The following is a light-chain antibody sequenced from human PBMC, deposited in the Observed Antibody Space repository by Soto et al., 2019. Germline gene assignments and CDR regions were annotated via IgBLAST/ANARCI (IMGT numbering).Light chain of an antibody. V-gene: IGKV3-20*01. CDR3: QQYAASPRT. J-gene: IGKJ1*01. Sequence: EIVLTQSPGTLSLSPRERATLSCRASQSVSSGYLAWYQHKPGQAPRILIYGVSRRAPGIPDRFSGSGSGTYFTLTISRLEPEDFAVYYGQQYAASPRTFGQRTQVEGK. CDR1: QSVSSGY. CDR2: GVS.